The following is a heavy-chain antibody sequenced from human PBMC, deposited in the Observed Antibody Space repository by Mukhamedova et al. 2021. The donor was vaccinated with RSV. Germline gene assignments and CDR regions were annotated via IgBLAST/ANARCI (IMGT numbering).Heavy chain of an antibody. J-gene: IGHJ5*02. CDR2: ISGSGGST. CDR3: AKMWEITMVRKNWFDP. Sequence: SWVRQAPGKGLEWVSAISGSGGSTYYADSVKGRFTISRDNSKNTLYLQMNSLRAEDTAVYYCAKMWEITMVRKNWFDPWGQGPLV. V-gene: IGHV3-23*01. D-gene: IGHD3-10*01.